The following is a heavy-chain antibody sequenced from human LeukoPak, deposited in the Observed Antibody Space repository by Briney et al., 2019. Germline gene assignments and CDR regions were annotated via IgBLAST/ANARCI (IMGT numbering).Heavy chain of an antibody. V-gene: IGHV3-30*03. CDR2: ISYDGSNK. J-gene: IGHJ3*02. Sequence: GRSLRLSCAASGFTFSSYGMHWVRQAPGKGLEWVAVISYDGSNKYYADSVKGRFTISRDNSKNTLYLQMNSLRAEDTAVYYCARIQCIARGAFDIWGQGTMVTVSS. CDR1: GFTFSSYG. CDR3: ARIQCIARGAFDI. D-gene: IGHD6-13*01.